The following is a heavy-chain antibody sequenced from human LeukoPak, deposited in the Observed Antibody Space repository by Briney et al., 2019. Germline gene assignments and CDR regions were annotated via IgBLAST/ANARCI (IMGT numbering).Heavy chain of an antibody. CDR3: AIRRGSQRSSTGLQYFDY. Sequence: GESLKISCKGFGYSFSNSWIGWVRQMPGKGMEWMGIIYPGDSDTRYSPSFQGQVTISADKSISTAYLQWSSLKASDTAMYYCAIRRGSQRSSTGLQYFDYWGQGTLVTVSS. V-gene: IGHV5-51*01. CDR2: IYPGDSDT. D-gene: IGHD1-14*01. CDR1: GYSFSNSW. J-gene: IGHJ4*02.